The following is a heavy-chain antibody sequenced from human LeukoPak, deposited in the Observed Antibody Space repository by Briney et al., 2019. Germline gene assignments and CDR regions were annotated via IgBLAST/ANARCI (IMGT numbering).Heavy chain of an antibody. D-gene: IGHD5-12*01. Sequence: VASVKVSCKASGYTFTSYGISWVRQAPGQGLEWMGWISAYNGNTKYAQTLQGRVTMTTDTSTSTAYMELRSLRSDDTAVYYCTSTGYSGHDPLHYWGRGTLVTVSS. J-gene: IGHJ4*02. CDR2: ISAYNGNT. CDR3: TSTGYSGHDPLHY. CDR1: GYTFTSYG. V-gene: IGHV1-18*01.